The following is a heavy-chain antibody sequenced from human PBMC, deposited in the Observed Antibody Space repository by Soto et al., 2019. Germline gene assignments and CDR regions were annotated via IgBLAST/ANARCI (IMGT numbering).Heavy chain of an antibody. CDR3: VRDGTKTLRDWFDP. J-gene: IGHJ5*02. CDR1: GASISCFY. D-gene: IGHD1-1*01. V-gene: IGHV4-4*07. Sequence: SETLSLTCTVSGASISCFYWSWIRKSAGKGLEWIGRIYATGTTDYNPSLKSRVMMSVDTSKKQFSLKSRSVTAADTAVYYCVRDGTKTLRDWFDPWGQGISVTVSS. CDR2: IYATGTT.